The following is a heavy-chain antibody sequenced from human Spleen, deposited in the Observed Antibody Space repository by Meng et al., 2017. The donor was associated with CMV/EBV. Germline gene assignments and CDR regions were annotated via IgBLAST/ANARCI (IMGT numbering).Heavy chain of an antibody. CDR3: TRASPGYCSRTSCPTSYYYYGMDV. D-gene: IGHD2-2*01. J-gene: IGHJ6*02. V-gene: IGHV3-73*01. CDR1: GFTFSGSA. CDR2: IRSKANSYAT. Sequence: GSRRLSCAASGFTFSGSAMHWVRQASGKGLEWVGRIRSKANSYATAYAASVKGRFTISRDDSKNTAHLQMNSLKTEDTAGYYCTRASPGYCSRTSCPTSYYYYGMDVWGQGTTVTVSS.